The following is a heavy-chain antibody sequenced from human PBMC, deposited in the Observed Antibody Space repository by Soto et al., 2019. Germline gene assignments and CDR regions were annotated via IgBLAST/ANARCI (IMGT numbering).Heavy chain of an antibody. D-gene: IGHD2-15*01. J-gene: IGHJ4*02. CDR2: IYHSGST. CDR3: ARVNLGYCSGGSCYSGPSFYFDY. CDR1: GGSISSGGYS. Sequence: ASETLSLTCAVSGGSISSGGYSWSWIRQPPGKGLEWIGYIYHSGSTYYNPSLKSRVTISVDRSKNQFSLKLSSVTAADTAVYYCARVNLGYCSGGSCYSGPSFYFDYWGQGTLVTSP. V-gene: IGHV4-30-2*01.